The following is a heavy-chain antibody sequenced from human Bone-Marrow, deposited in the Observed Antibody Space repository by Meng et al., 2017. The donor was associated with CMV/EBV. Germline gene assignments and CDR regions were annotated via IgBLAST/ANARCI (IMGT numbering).Heavy chain of an antibody. Sequence: GESLKISCTASGFTFGDYAMSWVRQAPGKGLEWVGFIRSKAYGGTTEYAASVKGRFTISRDDSKSIAYLQMNSLKTEDTAVYYCTRYSSSSIYYYGMDVWGQWPTVTVYS. CDR1: GFTFGDYA. V-gene: IGHV3-49*04. CDR2: IRSKAYGGTT. J-gene: IGHJ6*02. CDR3: TRYSSSSIYYYGMDV. D-gene: IGHD6-6*01.